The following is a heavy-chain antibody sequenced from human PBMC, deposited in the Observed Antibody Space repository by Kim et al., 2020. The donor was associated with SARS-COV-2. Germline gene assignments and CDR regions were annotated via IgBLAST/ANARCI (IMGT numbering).Heavy chain of an antibody. Sequence: GDSLKGRFTISRDNAKNTLYLQMNSLTAEDTAVYYCARRQFTSGWYYFDYWGQGTLVTVSS. J-gene: IGHJ4*02. D-gene: IGHD6-19*01. CDR3: ARRQFTSGWYYFDY. V-gene: IGHV3-74*01.